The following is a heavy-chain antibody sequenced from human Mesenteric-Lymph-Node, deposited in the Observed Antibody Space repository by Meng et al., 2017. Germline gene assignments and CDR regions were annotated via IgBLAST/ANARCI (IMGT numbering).Heavy chain of an antibody. D-gene: IGHD2-21*01. J-gene: IGHJ4*02. V-gene: IGHV4-39*07. CDR3: ARGYRIKLSKTIVLYYFDY. Sequence: SETLSLTCTVSGGSISSSSYYWGWIRQPPGKGLEWIGEINHSGSTNYNPSLKSRVTISVDTSKNQFSLKLSSVTAADTAVYYCARGYRIKLSKTIVLYYFDYWGQGTLVTVSS. CDR2: INHSGST. CDR1: GGSISSSSYY.